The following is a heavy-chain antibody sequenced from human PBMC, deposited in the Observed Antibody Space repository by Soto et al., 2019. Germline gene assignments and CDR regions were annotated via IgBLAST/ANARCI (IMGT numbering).Heavy chain of an antibody. Sequence: GGSLRLSCAASGFTFISYWMSWVRQAPWKGLEWVANIKQDGSEKYYVDSVKGRFTISRDNAKNSLYLQMNSLRAEDTAVYYCAREMGVVAATLYYFDYWGQGTLVTVSS. CDR1: GFTFISYW. V-gene: IGHV3-7*01. J-gene: IGHJ4*02. CDR2: IKQDGSEK. CDR3: AREMGVVAATLYYFDY. D-gene: IGHD2-15*01.